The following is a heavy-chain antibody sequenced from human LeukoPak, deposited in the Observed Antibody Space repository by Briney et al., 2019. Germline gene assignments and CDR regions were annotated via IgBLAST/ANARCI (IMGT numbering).Heavy chain of an antibody. CDR1: GGSISSGDCY. J-gene: IGHJ6*02. D-gene: IGHD6-19*01. V-gene: IGHV4-30-4*01. CDR3: ARGPDAGWAYYYYYGMDV. Sequence: SETLSLTCTVSGGSISSGDCYWSWIRQPPGKGLEWIVYIYYSGSTYYNPSLKSRVTISVDTSKNQFSLKLSSVTAADTAVYYCARGPDAGWAYYYYYGMDVWGQGTTVTVSS. CDR2: IYYSGST.